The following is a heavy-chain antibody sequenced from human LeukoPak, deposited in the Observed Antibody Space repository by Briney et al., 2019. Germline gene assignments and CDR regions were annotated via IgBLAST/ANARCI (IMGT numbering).Heavy chain of an antibody. D-gene: IGHD3-22*01. CDR3: ARVSFSSRSYYYDSSGYYYDY. CDR2: IYYSGST. Sequence: PSQTLSLTCTVSGGSISSGDYYWSWIRQPPGKGLEWIGYIYYSGSTYYNPSLKSRVTISVDTSKNQFSLKLSSVTAADTAVYYCARVSFSSRSYYYDSSGYYYDYWGQGTLVTVSS. CDR1: GGSISSGDYY. J-gene: IGHJ4*02. V-gene: IGHV4-30-4*01.